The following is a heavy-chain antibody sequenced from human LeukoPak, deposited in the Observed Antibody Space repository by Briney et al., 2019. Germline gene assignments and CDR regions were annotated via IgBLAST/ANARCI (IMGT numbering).Heavy chain of an antibody. J-gene: IGHJ6*02. Sequence: PGGSLRLSCAASRFTFSSYVMSWVRQAPGKGLEWVSAISGSGGSTYYADSVKGRFTISRDNSQNTLYLQMNSLRAEDTAVYYCAKPLGYCSGGSRSYYYYGMDVWGQGTTVTVSS. D-gene: IGHD2-15*01. V-gene: IGHV3-23*01. CDR3: AKPLGYCSGGSRSYYYYGMDV. CDR1: RFTFSSYV. CDR2: ISGSGGST.